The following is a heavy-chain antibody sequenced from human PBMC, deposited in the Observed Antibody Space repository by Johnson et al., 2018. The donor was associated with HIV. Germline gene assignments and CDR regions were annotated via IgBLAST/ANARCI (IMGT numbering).Heavy chain of an antibody. Sequence: VQLVESGGGVVQPGRSLRLSCAASGFTFSSYAMRWVRQAPGKGLEWVSGISGSGGSTYYADSVKGRFTISRENAKNSLYLQMNSLRAGDTAVYYCARANRGSNDAFDIWGQGTMVTVSS. CDR3: ARANRGSNDAFDI. CDR1: GFTFSSYA. J-gene: IGHJ3*02. D-gene: IGHD2-15*01. CDR2: ISGSGGST. V-gene: IGHV3-23*04.